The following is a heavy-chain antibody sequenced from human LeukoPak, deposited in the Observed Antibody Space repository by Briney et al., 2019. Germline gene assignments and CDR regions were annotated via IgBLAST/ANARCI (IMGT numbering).Heavy chain of an antibody. J-gene: IGHJ4*02. CDR1: GFTFRNYA. CDR3: ARNAADCTTSACYDS. D-gene: IGHD2-8*01. V-gene: IGHV3-23*01. CDR2: VTGNGDTT. Sequence: GGSLRLSFAASGFTFRNYAMTWVRQAPGKGLEWVSVVTGNGDTTYYADSLKRRFTISRDNSRNTLYLQMNSLRAEDTAVYHCARNAADCTTSACYDSWGQGTLVTVSS.